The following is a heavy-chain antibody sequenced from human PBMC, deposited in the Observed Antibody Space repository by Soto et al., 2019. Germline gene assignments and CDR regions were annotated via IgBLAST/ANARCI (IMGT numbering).Heavy chain of an antibody. CDR1: GFTFSIFG. V-gene: IGHV3-30*18. CDR3: AKSQMSDLGGIMRAFSDKFGLDV. D-gene: IGHD3-16*01. J-gene: IGHJ6*02. Sequence: QVQLVESGGGVVQPGRSLRLSGAASGFTFSIFGMHWVRQAPGKGLEWVAAISYDGNSIYNADSVKGRFIISRDNPLNTPYLQLNSLRGEDPAVYYCAKSQMSDLGGIMRAFSDKFGLDVWGQGTTVTVSS. CDR2: ISYDGNSI.